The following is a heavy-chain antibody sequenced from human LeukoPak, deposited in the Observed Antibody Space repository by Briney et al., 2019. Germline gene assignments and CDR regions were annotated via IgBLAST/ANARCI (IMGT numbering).Heavy chain of an antibody. J-gene: IGHJ4*02. CDR3: ARGPPGYSSGWYSYFDY. V-gene: IGHV1-8*01. Sequence: VASVKVSCKASGYTFTSYDINWVRQATGQGLEWMGWMNPNSGNTGYAQKFQGRVTMTRNTSISTAYMELSSLRSEDTAVYYCARGPPGYSSGWYSYFDYWGQGTLVTVSS. CDR2: MNPNSGNT. CDR1: GYTFTSYD. D-gene: IGHD6-19*01.